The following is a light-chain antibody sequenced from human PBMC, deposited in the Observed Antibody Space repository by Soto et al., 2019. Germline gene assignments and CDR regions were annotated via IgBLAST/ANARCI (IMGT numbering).Light chain of an antibody. CDR1: RSVSSY. V-gene: IGKV3-11*01. Sequence: EIVLTQSPGTLSLSPGEPVPLSCWATRSVSSYLAWYQQKPGQAPRLLIYDASSRPTDIPARFSGSGSGTDFTLTISSLEPEDFALYYCQQRSNWPITFGQGTRLEIK. CDR2: DAS. J-gene: IGKJ5*01. CDR3: QQRSNWPIT.